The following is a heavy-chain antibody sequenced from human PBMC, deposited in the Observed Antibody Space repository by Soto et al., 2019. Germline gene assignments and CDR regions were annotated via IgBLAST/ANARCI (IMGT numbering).Heavy chain of an antibody. V-gene: IGHV4-31*03. CDR3: ARDLLQRGFDP. Sequence: PSETLSLTCTVSGGSISSGGYYWSWIRQHPGKGLEWIGYIYYSGSTYYNPSLKSRVTISVDTSKNRFSLKLSSVTAADTAVYYCARDLLQRGFDPWGQGTLVTVSS. CDR1: GGSISSGGYY. J-gene: IGHJ5*02. D-gene: IGHD2-15*01. CDR2: IYYSGST.